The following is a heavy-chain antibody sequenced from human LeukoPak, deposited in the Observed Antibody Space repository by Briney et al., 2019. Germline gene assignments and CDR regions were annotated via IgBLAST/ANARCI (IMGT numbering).Heavy chain of an antibody. CDR1: GGSFSGYY. CDR2: INHSGST. Sequence: PGTLSLTCAVYGGSFSGYYWSWVRQPPGKGLEWIGEINHSGSTNYNPSPKSRVTISVDTSKNQFSLKLTSVTAADTAVYYCARTLSSMVRGVIPPRFDPWGQGTLVTVSS. D-gene: IGHD3-10*01. V-gene: IGHV4-34*01. CDR3: ARTLSSMVRGVIPPRFDP. J-gene: IGHJ5*02.